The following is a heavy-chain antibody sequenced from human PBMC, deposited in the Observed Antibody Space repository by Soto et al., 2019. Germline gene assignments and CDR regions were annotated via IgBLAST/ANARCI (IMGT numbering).Heavy chain of an antibody. V-gene: IGHV3-74*01. D-gene: IGHD1-26*01. CDR3: TRGLGGSGGYFDL. J-gene: IGHJ2*01. CDR2: INTDGTTT. CDR1: GFTFTSYW. Sequence: EVQLAESGGGLAQPGASLRLSCAASGFTFTSYWVHWVRQVQGKGLVLVSRINTDGTTTNYADSVKGRFTISRDNAKNTVSLQMSSLRAEDTALYFCTRGLGGSGGYFDLWGRGTLVTVSS.